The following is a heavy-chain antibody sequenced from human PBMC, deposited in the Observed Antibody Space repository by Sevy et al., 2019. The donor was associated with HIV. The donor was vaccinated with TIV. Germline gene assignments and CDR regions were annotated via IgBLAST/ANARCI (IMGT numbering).Heavy chain of an antibody. CDR2: IRNKEYNGTT. V-gene: IGHV3-49*04. CDR3: TRSVTTIY. Sequence: GGSLRLSCTGSGFAFSDYALSWVRQAPGKGLEWVGFIRNKEYNGTTVYAASVKGRFFISSDDSKSVAYLDMNSLKNADTGLYYCTRSVTTIYWGRGTLVTVSS. D-gene: IGHD4-4*01. J-gene: IGHJ4*02. CDR1: GFAFSDYA.